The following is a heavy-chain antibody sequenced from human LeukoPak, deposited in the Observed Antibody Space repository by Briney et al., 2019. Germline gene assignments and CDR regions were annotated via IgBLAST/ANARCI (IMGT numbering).Heavy chain of an antibody. D-gene: IGHD1-1*01. J-gene: IGHJ3*02. Sequence: SETPSLTCAVYGGSFSGYYWSWIRQPPGKGLEWIGEINHSGSTNYNPSLKSRVTISVDTSKNQFSLKLSSVTAADTAVYYCARHGQRDAFDIWGQGTMVTVPS. CDR3: ARHGQRDAFDI. V-gene: IGHV4-34*01. CDR2: INHSGST. CDR1: GGSFSGYY.